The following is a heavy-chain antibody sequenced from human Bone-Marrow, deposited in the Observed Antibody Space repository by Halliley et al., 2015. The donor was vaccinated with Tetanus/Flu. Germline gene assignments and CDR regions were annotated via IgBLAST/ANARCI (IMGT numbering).Heavy chain of an antibody. CDR1: GFTFSHYW. CDR3: VRDLSSGWFVDY. V-gene: IGHV3-74*01. D-gene: IGHD6-19*01. CDR2: ISIDGSDR. Sequence: SLRLFCATSGFTFSHYWMHWVRQAPGEGLLWVARISIDGSDRSYADSVQGRFTISRDNAKNTLYLQMNSLRVDDTAVYYCVRDLSSGWFVDYWGQGTLVTVSS. J-gene: IGHJ4*02.